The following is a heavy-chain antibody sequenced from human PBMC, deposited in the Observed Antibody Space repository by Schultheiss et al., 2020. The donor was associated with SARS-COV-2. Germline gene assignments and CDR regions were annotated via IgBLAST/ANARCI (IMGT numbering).Heavy chain of an antibody. V-gene: IGHV1-69*01. CDR3: ARDRYYDFWSGYYSDYYYGMDV. CDR2: IIPIFGTA. D-gene: IGHD3-3*01. CDR1: GGTFSSYA. Sequence: KISCKASGGTFSSYAISWVRQAPGQGLEWMGGIIPIFGTANYAQKFQGRVTITADESTSTAYMELSSLRAEDTAVYYCARDRYYDFWSGYYSDYYYGMDVWGQGTTGTGSS. J-gene: IGHJ6*02.